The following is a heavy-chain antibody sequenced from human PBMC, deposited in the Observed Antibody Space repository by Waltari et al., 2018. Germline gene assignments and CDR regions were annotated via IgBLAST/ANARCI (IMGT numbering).Heavy chain of an antibody. Sequence: EVQLVESGGGLVQPGGSLRLSCAASGFTLSNYWMNWVRQDPGKGPGWVSRIDSDGSSTNYADSVKGRFTISRDNAKNTLYLQMNSLRDDDTAVYYCARDTLTSSRYFDLWGRGTLVTVSS. CDR3: ARDTLTSSRYFDL. CDR1: GFTLSNYW. D-gene: IGHD3-16*01. V-gene: IGHV3-74*01. CDR2: IDSDGSST. J-gene: IGHJ2*01.